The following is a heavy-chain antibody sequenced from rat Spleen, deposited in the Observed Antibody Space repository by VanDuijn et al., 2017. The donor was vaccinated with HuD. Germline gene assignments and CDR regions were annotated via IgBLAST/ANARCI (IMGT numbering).Heavy chain of an antibody. CDR1: GYSITSNY. J-gene: IGHJ3*01. V-gene: IGHV3-3*01. CDR2: INSAGTT. Sequence: EVQLQESGPGLVKPSQSLSLTCSVTGYSITSNYWGWIRKFPGNELEWMGYINSAGTTNYNPSLKSRISITRDTSKNQFFLQVSSVTTEDTATYYCARSEGVHYYLPFADWGQGTLVTISS. CDR3: ARSEGVHYYLPFAD. D-gene: IGHD1-1*01.